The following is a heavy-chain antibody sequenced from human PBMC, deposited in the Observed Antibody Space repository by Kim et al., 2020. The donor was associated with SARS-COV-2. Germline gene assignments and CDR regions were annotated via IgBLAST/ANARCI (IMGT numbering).Heavy chain of an antibody. CDR3: ARDQDHSLYFDY. CDR1: GYTFSGYA. J-gene: IGHJ4*02. V-gene: IGHV7-4-1*01. Sequence: ASVKVSCKTSGYTFSGYALSWVRQAPGQGLEWLGWIDTNTGNPVNAKGFTGRFVFSWDTSVNTAYLQISSLKAADTAIYCCARDQDHSLYFDYWGQGTLVTVSS. D-gene: IGHD4-4*01. CDR2: IDTNTGNP.